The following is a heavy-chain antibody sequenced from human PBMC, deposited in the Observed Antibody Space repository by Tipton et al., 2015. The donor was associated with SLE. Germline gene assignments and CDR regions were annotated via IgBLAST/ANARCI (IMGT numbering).Heavy chain of an antibody. CDR1: GGSISSGGYY. CDR2: IYYSGST. J-gene: IGHJ4*02. D-gene: IGHD2-2*01. V-gene: IGHV4-31*03. CDR3: ASHSTHYCSSTSCYFDY. Sequence: TLSLTCTVSGGSISSGGYYWSWIRQHPGKGLEWIGYIYYSGSTYYNPPLKSRVTISVDTSKNQFSLKLSSVTAADTAVYYCASHSTHYCSSTSCYFDYWGQGTLVTVSS.